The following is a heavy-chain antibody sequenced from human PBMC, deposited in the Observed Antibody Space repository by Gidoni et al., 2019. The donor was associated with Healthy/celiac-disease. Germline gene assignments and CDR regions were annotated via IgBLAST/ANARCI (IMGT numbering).Heavy chain of an antibody. Sequence: EVQLVESGGGWVQPGRSLRLSCAASGVTFDDYAMHWVRQAPGKGLEGVSGISWNSGSIGYADSVKGRFTISRDNAKNSLYLQMNSLRAEDTALYYCAKDLSSGTLRYDGMDVWGQGTTVTVSS. CDR2: ISWNSGSI. V-gene: IGHV3-9*01. CDR3: AKDLSSGTLRYDGMDV. CDR1: GVTFDDYA. J-gene: IGHJ6*02. D-gene: IGHD6-19*01.